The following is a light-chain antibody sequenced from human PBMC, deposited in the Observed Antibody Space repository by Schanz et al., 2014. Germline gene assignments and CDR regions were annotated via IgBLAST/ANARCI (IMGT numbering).Light chain of an antibody. CDR1: QSVSSN. CDR3: QQYGTSPRT. Sequence: EIVLTQSPGTLSLSPGEGATLSCRASQSVSSNLAWYQQRPGQAPRLLIYGASSRATGTPDRFSGSGSGTDFTLTISRMEPEDFAVYFCQQYGTSPRTFGQGTKVEIK. CDR2: GAS. J-gene: IGKJ1*01. V-gene: IGKV3-20*01.